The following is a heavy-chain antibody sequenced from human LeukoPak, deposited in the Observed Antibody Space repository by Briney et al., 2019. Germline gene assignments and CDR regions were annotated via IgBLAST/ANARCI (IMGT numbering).Heavy chain of an antibody. D-gene: IGHD4/OR15-4a*01. CDR3: ARGSTMDPEYFDY. J-gene: IGHJ4*02. Sequence: SVKVSCKASGYTFTGYYMHWVRQAPGQGLEWMGGIIPIFGTANYAQKFQGRVTITADESTSTAYMELSSLRSEDTAVYYCARGSTMDPEYFDYWGQGTLVTVSS. V-gene: IGHV1-69*13. CDR1: GYTFTGYY. CDR2: IIPIFGTA.